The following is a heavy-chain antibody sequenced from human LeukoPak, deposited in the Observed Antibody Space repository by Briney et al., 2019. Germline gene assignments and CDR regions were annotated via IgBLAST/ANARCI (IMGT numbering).Heavy chain of an antibody. CDR1: GFSLSNSA. CDR3: AKGAYDYIEMGYFDY. CDR2: IIASSGST. D-gene: IGHD5-12*01. Sequence: GGSRRLSCAASGFSLSNSAMGWARQAPGKGLEWVSLIIASSGSTIYADSVKGRFTISRDNSKNTLYLQMNSLRAEDTAVYYCAKGAYDYIEMGYFDYWGQGALVTVSS. V-gene: IGHV3-23*01. J-gene: IGHJ4*02.